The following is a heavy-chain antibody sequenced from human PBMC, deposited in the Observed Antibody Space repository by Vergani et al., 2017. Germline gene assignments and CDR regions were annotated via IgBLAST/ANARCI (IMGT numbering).Heavy chain of an antibody. D-gene: IGHD4-11*01. Sequence: QVQLVQSGAEVKKPGSSVKVSCKASGGTFSSYAISWVRQAPGQGLEWMGGIIPIFGTANYAQKFQGRVTITADESTSTAYMELSSLRSEDTAVYYCARARLPLKSYYYYYYYMDVWGKGTTVTVSS. CDR1: GGTFSSYA. CDR2: IIPIFGTA. V-gene: IGHV1-69*01. J-gene: IGHJ6*03. CDR3: ARARLPLKSYYYYYYYMDV.